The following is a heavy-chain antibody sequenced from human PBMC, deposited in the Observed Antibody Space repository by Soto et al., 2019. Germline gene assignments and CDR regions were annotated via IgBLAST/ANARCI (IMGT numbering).Heavy chain of an antibody. CDR3: ARAAPLGRVVTAIPFDY. J-gene: IGHJ4*02. CDR2: IIPIFGTA. CDR1: GGTFSSYA. V-gene: IGHV1-69*05. Sequence: SVKVSCKASGGTFSSYAISWVRQAPGQGLEWMGGIIPIFGTANYAQKFQGRVTITRDTSASTAYMELSSLRSEDTAVYYCARAAPLGRVVTAIPFDYWGQGTLVTVSS. D-gene: IGHD2-21*02.